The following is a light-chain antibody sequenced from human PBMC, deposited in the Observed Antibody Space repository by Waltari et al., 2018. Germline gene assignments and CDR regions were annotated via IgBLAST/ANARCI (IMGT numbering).Light chain of an antibody. CDR1: RSNIGSNT. Sequence: QSVLTQPPSASGTPGQRVTIPCSGSRSNIGSNTVNWYQQLPGTAPKPLIYSNNQRPSGVPDRFSGSKSGTSASLAISGLQSEDEADYYCAAWDDSLNGWVFGGGTKLTVL. V-gene: IGLV1-44*01. J-gene: IGLJ3*02. CDR2: SNN. CDR3: AAWDDSLNGWV.